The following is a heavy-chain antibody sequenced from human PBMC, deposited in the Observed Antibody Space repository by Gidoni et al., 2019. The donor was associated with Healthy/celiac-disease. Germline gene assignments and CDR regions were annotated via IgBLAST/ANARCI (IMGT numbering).Heavy chain of an antibody. CDR1: AGSISSYY. CDR3: ARSGPYVTEPLWYFDY. D-gene: IGHD2-21*01. J-gene: IGHJ4*02. CDR2: IYYSGST. V-gene: IGHV4-59*08. Sequence: QVQLKVPGPGLVPPSETLSLPCTVSAGSISSYYWIWIRQPPGKGLEWIGYIYYSGSTNYNPSLKSRVTISVDTSKNQFSLKLSSVTAADTAVYYCARSGPYVTEPLWYFDYWGQGTLVTVSS.